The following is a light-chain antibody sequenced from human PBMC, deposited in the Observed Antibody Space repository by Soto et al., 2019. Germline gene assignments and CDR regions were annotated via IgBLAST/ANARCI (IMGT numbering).Light chain of an antibody. J-gene: IGLJ1*01. Sequence: QLVLTQSPSASASLGASVKLTCTLSSGHSSYANEWHQQQQEKGPRYLMKLNGDGSHSKGDGIPDRFSGSSTGAERYLTTAIHQSEDADDYYCQTGGTGFYVFGTGTKLTVL. CDR3: QTGGTGFYV. CDR1: SGHSSYA. CDR2: LNGDGSH. V-gene: IGLV4-69*01.